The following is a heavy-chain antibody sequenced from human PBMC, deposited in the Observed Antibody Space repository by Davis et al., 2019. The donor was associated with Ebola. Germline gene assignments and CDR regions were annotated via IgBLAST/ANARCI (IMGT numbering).Heavy chain of an antibody. CDR3: ATSPPPAGYYFDQ. D-gene: IGHD2-15*01. J-gene: IGHJ4*02. V-gene: IGHV1-18*01. CDR2: ISTYTGDT. Sequence: ASVKVSCKASGFNFTTYDINWVRQAPGQGLEWMGWISTYTGDTKYAQKLQGRVTMTTDTSTSTAYMERRSLRYDDTAVYYCATSPPPAGYYFDQWGQGTLVTVSS. CDR1: GFNFTTYD.